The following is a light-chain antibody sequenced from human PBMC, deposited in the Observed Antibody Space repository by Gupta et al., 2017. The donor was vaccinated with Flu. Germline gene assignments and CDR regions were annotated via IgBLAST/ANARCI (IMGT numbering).Light chain of an antibody. CDR1: ETIAND. CDR3: HQTSHLPRT. J-gene: IGKJ1*01. Sequence: EIVLTQSPDFQSVAPKGKVTITCRASETIANDLHWYQQKPGQSPKLLLKYASQAFSGVPSRFSGSSHGTEFTLTINGLEAEDVATYYCHQTSHLPRTFGQGTKVEIK. CDR2: YAS. V-gene: IGKV6-21*01.